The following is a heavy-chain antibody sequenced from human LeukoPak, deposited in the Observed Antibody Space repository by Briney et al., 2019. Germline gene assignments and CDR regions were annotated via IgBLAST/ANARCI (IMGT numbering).Heavy chain of an antibody. CDR2: ISEYRWNT. V-gene: IGHV1-18*01. Sequence: ASVKVTCQATGYTYSCHGFSWLRQAAAQGLDWMGLISEYRWNTQYVQKYQARLTLTPDTYSQTHYMAPREQRSDDTAVCYLPRGGGSYCDYSLWVGYRGQGVLVTVAS. CDR1: GYTYSCHG. J-gene: IGHJ4*02. D-gene: IGHD4-17*01. CDR3: PRGGGSYCDYSLWVGY.